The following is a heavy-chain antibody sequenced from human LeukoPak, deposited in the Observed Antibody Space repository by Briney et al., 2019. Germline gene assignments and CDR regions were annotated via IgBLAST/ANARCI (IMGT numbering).Heavy chain of an antibody. Sequence: HTGGSLRLSCAASGFTFSSYAMHWVRQAPGKGLEWVAVISYDGSNKYYADSVKGRFTISRDNSKNTLYLQMNSLRAEDTAVYYCARDFDGEYTANFDYWGQGTLVTVSS. CDR3: ARDFDGEYTANFDY. CDR2: ISYDGSNK. V-gene: IGHV3-30-3*01. CDR1: GFTFSSYA. J-gene: IGHJ4*02. D-gene: IGHD5-18*01.